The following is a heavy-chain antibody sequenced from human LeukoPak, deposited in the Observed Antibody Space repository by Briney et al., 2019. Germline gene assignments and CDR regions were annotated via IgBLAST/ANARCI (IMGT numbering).Heavy chain of an antibody. Sequence: GGSLRLSCAASGFTFSSYAMSWVRQAPGKGLEWVSAISGSGGSTYYADSVKGRFTISRDNSKNTLYLQMNSLRAEDTAVYYCARDLMVTTARSAFDIWGQGTMVTVSS. CDR2: ISGSGGST. D-gene: IGHD4-11*01. CDR3: ARDLMVTTARSAFDI. V-gene: IGHV3-23*01. J-gene: IGHJ3*02. CDR1: GFTFSSYA.